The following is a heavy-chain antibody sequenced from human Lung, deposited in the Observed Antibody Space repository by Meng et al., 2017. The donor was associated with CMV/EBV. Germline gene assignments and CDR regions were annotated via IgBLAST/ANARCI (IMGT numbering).Heavy chain of an antibody. CDR3: ARSLFDSNDPFDY. Sequence: GESLKISCAAYGFTFSSYTMNWVRQAPGKGLEWVSYISSSGSAKYYADSLRGRFTISRDNAKYSLYLQMNSLRADETAVYYCARSLFDSNDPFDYWGQGTVVTVSS. D-gene: IGHD3-22*01. V-gene: IGHV3-48*04. CDR1: GFTFSSYT. J-gene: IGHJ4*02. CDR2: ISSSGSAK.